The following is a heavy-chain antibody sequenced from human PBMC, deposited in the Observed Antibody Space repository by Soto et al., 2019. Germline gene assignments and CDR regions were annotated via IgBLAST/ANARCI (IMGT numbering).Heavy chain of an antibody. D-gene: IGHD5-18*01. Sequence: GGSLRLSCSASGFTFSSYAMHWVRQAPGKGLEYVSAISSNGGSTYYADSVKGRFTISRDNSKNTLYLQMSSLRAEDTAVYYCVKGRRAGSGYGTGGNFDYWGQGTLVTVSS. CDR3: VKGRRAGSGYGTGGNFDY. CDR2: ISSNGGST. J-gene: IGHJ4*02. V-gene: IGHV3-64D*08. CDR1: GFTFSSYA.